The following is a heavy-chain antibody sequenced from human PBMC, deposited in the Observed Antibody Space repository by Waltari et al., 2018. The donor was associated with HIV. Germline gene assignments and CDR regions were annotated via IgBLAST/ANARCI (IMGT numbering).Heavy chain of an antibody. D-gene: IGHD5-12*01. J-gene: IGHJ4*02. CDR1: GFTFSSYA. Sequence: QVQLVESGGGVVQPGRSLRLSCAALGFTFSSYAMPWVRQAQGKGLEWVAVISYDGSNKYYADSGKGRFTISRDNSKNTLYLQMNSLGAEDTAVYYCARGGGYSSSYYFDYWGQGTLVTVSS. CDR2: ISYDGSNK. V-gene: IGHV3-30-3*01. CDR3: ARGGGYSSSYYFDY.